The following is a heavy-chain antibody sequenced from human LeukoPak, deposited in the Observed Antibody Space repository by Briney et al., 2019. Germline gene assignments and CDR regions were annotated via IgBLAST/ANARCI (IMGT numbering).Heavy chain of an antibody. J-gene: IGHJ4*02. V-gene: IGHV3-30-3*01. D-gene: IGHD4-17*01. CDR1: GFTFSSYT. CDR2: ISYGGSNK. CDR3: ASTRVTAFGNY. Sequence: PGRSLRLSCAASGFTFSSYTMHWVRQAPGKGLEWVAVISYGGSNKYYADSVKGRFTISRDNSKNTLYLQMNSLRAEDTAVYYCASTRVTAFGNYWGQGTLVTVSS.